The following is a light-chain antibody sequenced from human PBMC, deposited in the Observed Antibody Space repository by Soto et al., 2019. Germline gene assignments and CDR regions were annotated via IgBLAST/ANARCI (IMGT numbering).Light chain of an antibody. V-gene: IGKV3-20*01. CDR2: GAS. Sequence: EIVLTQSPGTLSLSPGERATLSCRASQSVSSSYLAWYQQKPGQAPRLLIYGASSRATGIPDTFSGSGSGTDFPLTISRLEAEDFAVYYCQQYGRYMMYTFGQGTKVDSK. J-gene: IGKJ2*01. CDR3: QQYGRYMMYT. CDR1: QSVSSSY.